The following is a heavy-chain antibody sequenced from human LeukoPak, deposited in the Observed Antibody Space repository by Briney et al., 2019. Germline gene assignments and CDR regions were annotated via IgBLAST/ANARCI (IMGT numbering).Heavy chain of an antibody. D-gene: IGHD6-19*01. J-gene: IGHJ6*03. CDR1: GGSISSSSYY. Sequence: SETLSLTCTVPGGSISSSSYYWGWIRQPPGKGLEWIGSMFYSGSTYYNPSLKSRVTISMDMSQNQFSLKLSSVTAADTAVYYCATRRAGYYYLDVWGKGTTVTVSS. CDR2: MFYSGST. CDR3: ATRRAGYYYLDV. V-gene: IGHV4-39*01.